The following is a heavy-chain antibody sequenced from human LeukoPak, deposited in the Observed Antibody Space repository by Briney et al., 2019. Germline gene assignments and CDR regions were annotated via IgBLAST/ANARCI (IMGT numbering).Heavy chain of an antibody. V-gene: IGHV4-59*08. Sequence: TSETLSLTCTVSGGSISSYYWSWIRQPPGKGLEWIGYIYYSGSTNYNPSLKSRVTISVDTSKNQFSLKLSSVTAADTAVYYCASFGLGHDAFDIWGQGTMVTVSS. D-gene: IGHD3/OR15-3a*01. J-gene: IGHJ3*02. CDR3: ASFGLGHDAFDI. CDR1: GGSISSYY. CDR2: IYYSGST.